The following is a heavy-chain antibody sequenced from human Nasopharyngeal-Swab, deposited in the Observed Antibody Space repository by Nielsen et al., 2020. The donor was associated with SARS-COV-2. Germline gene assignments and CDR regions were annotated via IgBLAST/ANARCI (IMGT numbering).Heavy chain of an antibody. CDR2: IVVGSGNT. CDR3: AAGSAYYDSSDNTFDY. J-gene: IGHJ4*02. CDR1: GFTFTTSA. V-gene: IGHV1-58*01. D-gene: IGHD3-22*01. Sequence: SLKVSCKASGFTFTTSAVQWVRQARGQRLEWIGRIVVGSGNTNYAQKFQERVTITRDMSTSTAYMELSSLRSEDTAVYYCAAGSAYYDSSDNTFDYWGQGTLVPSPQ.